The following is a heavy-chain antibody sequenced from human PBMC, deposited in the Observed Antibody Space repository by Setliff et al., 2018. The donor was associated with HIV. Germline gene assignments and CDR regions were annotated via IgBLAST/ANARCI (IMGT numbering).Heavy chain of an antibody. V-gene: IGHV3-33*01. D-gene: IGHD2-2*01. J-gene: IGHJ6*04. Sequence: GGSLRLSCAASGFTFSSYGMHWVRQAPGKGLEWVAVIWYDASNKYHADSVKGRFTISRDNSKNTLYLQMNSLRAEDTAVYYCARSRTIGYCSSTSCPSLDVWGRGTTVTVSS. CDR3: ARSRTIGYCSSTSCPSLDV. CDR1: GFTFSSYG. CDR2: IWYDASNK.